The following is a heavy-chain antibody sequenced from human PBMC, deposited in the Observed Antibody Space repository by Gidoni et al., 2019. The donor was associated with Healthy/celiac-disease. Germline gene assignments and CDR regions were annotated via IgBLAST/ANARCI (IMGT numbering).Heavy chain of an antibody. V-gene: IGHV4-34*01. D-gene: IGHD2-2*02. CDR2: INHSGST. J-gene: IGHJ6*02. Sequence: QVQLQQWGAGLLQPSETLPLTCAVYGGSFSRYYWSWIRQPPGKGLEWIGEINHSGSTNYNPSLKSRVTISVDTSKNQFSLKLSSVTAADTAVYYCARGRGRYCSSTSCYISYYGMDVWGQGTTVTVSS. CDR1: GGSFSRYY. CDR3: ARGRGRYCSSTSCYISYYGMDV.